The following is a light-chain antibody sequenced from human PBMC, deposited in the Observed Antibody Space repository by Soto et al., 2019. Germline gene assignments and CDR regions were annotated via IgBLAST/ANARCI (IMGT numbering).Light chain of an antibody. CDR2: GAS. Sequence: EIVLTQSPGTLSLSPGERAALSCRASQSPTNNYFAWYQQKPGRALRLLIDGASTRATGIPDRFSGSGSGTDFTLTISRLEPEDVAVYYCQQYEAVVTFGQGTKVDIK. CDR3: QQYEAVVT. V-gene: IGKV3-20*01. J-gene: IGKJ1*01. CDR1: QSPTNNY.